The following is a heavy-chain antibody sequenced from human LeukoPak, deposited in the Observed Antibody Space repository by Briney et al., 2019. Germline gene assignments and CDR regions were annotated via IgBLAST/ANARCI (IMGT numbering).Heavy chain of an antibody. CDR1: GGSISSDSYY. CDR3: ARLGTYYDILTGYDY. D-gene: IGHD3-9*01. J-gene: IGHJ4*02. CDR2: IYYSGST. Sequence: PSETLSLTCTVSGGSISSDSYYWGWIRQPPGKGLEWIGYIYYSGSTNYNPSLKSRVTISVDTSKNQFSLKLSSVTAADTAVYYCARLGTYYDILTGYDYXXXGTXVXXSS. V-gene: IGHV4-61*05.